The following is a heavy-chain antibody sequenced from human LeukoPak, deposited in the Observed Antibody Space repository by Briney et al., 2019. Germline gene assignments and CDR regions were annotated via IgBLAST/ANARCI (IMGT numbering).Heavy chain of an antibody. D-gene: IGHD3-10*01. CDR2: INSDGSST. J-gene: IGHJ4*02. Sequence: GGSLRLSCAASGFTFSSYWMHWVRQAPGKGLVWVSRINSDGSSTSYADSVKGRFTISRDNAKNTLYLQMNNPRAEDTAVYYCAREAYYYGSGSYSSIDYWGQGTLVTVSS. CDR3: AREAYYYGSGSYSSIDY. V-gene: IGHV3-74*01. CDR1: GFTFSSYW.